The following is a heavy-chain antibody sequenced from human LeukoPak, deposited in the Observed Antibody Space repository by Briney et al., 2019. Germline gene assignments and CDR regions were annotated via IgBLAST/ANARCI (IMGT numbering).Heavy chain of an antibody. CDR2: INEDGSQK. D-gene: IGHD5-12*01. CDR3: VFPGGYDHWASIT. J-gene: IGHJ4*02. CDR1: GYIFRRYW. V-gene: IGHV3-7*02. Sequence: PGGSLRLSCAASGYIFRRYWVSWVRQAPGKGLEWVANINEDGSQKNYVDSVKGRFIISRDNAKNSLYLQMNSLKVEDTAVYYCVFPGGYDHWASITWGQGTMVSVST.